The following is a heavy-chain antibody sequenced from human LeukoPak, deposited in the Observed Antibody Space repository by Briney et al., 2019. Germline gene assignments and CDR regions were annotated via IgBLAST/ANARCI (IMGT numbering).Heavy chain of an antibody. CDR3: ARRYYYGSGSPGLDY. D-gene: IGHD3-10*01. CDR1: GYTFTGYY. V-gene: IGHV1-2*02. CDR2: INPNSGGT. J-gene: IGHJ4*02. Sequence: GASVKVSCTASGYTFTGYYMHWVRQAPGQGLEWMGWINPNSGGTNYAQNFQGRVTMTRDTSISTAYMELSRLRSDDTAVYYCARRYYYGSGSPGLDYWGQGTLVTVSS.